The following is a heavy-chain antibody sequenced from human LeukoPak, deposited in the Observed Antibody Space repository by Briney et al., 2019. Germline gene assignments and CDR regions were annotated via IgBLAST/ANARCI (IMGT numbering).Heavy chain of an antibody. CDR3: ARAIVLMVYALGHYYMDV. CDR2: IYYSGTT. J-gene: IGHJ6*03. D-gene: IGHD2-8*01. V-gene: IGHV4-59*11. CDR1: GGSISSHY. Sequence: SETLSLTCAVSGGSISSHYGSWMREPPGKGLEGGGYIYYSGTTNYKPSLKSRVTISVDTSKNQFSLKLSSVTAAATAVYYCARAIVLMVYALGHYYMDVWGKGTTVTVSS.